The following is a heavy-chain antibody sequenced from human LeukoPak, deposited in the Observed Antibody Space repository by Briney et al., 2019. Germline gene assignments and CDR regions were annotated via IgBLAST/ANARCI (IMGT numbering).Heavy chain of an antibody. J-gene: IGHJ4*02. D-gene: IGHD2-15*01. CDR3: ARAPYCSGGSCYPYYFDY. CDR2: INPNSGGT. Sequence: ASVKVSCKASGYTFTSYDINWVRQAPGQGLEWMGWINPNSGGTNYAQKFQGRVTMTRDTSISTAYMELSRLRSDDTAVYYCARAPYCSGGSCYPYYFDYWGQGTQVTASS. V-gene: IGHV1-2*02. CDR1: GYTFTSYD.